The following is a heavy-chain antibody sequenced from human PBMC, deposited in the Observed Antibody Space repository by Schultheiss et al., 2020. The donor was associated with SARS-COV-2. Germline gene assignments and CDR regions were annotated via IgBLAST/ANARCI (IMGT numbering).Heavy chain of an antibody. V-gene: IGHV4-34*01. CDR2: IYYSGST. D-gene: IGHD6-13*01. J-gene: IGHJ5*02. CDR1: GGSFSAYF. Sequence: SETLSLTCAVYGGSFSAYFWSWIRQPPGKGLEWIGYIYYSGSTYYNPSLKSRVTISVDTSKNQFSLKLSSVTAADTAVYYCARGAAAAGILSWFDPWGQGTLVTVSS. CDR3: ARGAAAAGILSWFDP.